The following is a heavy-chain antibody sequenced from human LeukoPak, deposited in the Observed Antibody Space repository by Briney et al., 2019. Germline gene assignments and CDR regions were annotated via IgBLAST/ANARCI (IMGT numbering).Heavy chain of an antibody. J-gene: IGHJ6*03. CDR3: ARTTEAHSWRTRYYDYYMDV. V-gene: IGHV4-61*05. D-gene: IGHD6-13*01. CDR2: IYYGGST. Sequence: SETLSLTCTVLGGSISRNSYYWGWIRQPPGKGLEWIGYIYYGGSTNYNPSLKSRVTISVDTSKNQFSLKLSSVTAADTAVYYCARTTEAHSWRTRYYDYYMDVWGKGTTVTVSS. CDR1: GGSISRNSYY.